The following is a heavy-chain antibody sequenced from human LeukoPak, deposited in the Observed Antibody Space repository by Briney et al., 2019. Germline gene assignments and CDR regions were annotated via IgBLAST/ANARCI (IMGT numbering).Heavy chain of an antibody. CDR1: GFTFSNYA. D-gene: IGHD6-13*01. CDR2: IATSDNT. J-gene: IGHJ4*02. Sequence: GGSLRLSCAASGFTFSNYAMSWVRQAPGKGLEWESLIATSDNTYYADSVKGRFTISRDNSKNTVYLQMNSLRAEDTAIYYCATYFYSRTLRYFDYWGQGSLVTVSS. CDR3: ATYFYSRTLRYFDY. V-gene: IGHV3-23*01.